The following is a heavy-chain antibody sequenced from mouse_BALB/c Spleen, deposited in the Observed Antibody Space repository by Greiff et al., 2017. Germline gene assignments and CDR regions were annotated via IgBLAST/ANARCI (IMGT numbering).Heavy chain of an antibody. D-gene: IGHD2-14*01. CDR2: IDPANGNT. J-gene: IGHJ2*01. CDR1: GFNIKDTY. CDR3: ASLYDRYDYFDY. Sequence: VQLQQSGAELVKPGASVKLSCTASGFNIKDTYMHWVKQRPEQGLEWIGRIDPANGNTKYDPKFQGKATITADTSSNTAYLQLSSLTSEDTAVYYCASLYDRYDYFDYWGQGTTLTVSS. V-gene: IGHV14-3*02.